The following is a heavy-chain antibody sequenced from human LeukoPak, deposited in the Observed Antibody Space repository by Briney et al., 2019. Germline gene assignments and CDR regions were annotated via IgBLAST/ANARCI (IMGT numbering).Heavy chain of an antibody. D-gene: IGHD3-22*01. V-gene: IGHV4-39*01. CDR1: GGSISSSSYY. CDR2: IYYSGST. J-gene: IGHJ6*03. Sequence: SETLSLTCTVSGGSISSSSYYWGWIRQPPGKGLEWIGSIYYSGSTYYNPSLKSRVTISVDTSKNQFSLKLSSVTAADTAVYYCARRALRKQYYYDSSGYYYPYYYYYMDVRGKGTTVTVSS. CDR3: ARRALRKQYYYDSSGYYYPYYYYYMDV.